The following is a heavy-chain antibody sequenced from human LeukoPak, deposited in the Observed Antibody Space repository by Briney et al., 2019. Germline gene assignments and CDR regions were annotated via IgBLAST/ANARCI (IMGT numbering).Heavy chain of an antibody. CDR3: ARGEAALGYDSRDDYFDY. Sequence: GGSLRLSCAASGFTFSSYSMNWVRQAPGKGLEWASSISSSSSYIYYADSVKGRFTISRDNAKNSLYLQMNSLRAEDTAVYYCARGEAALGYDSRDDYFDYWGQGTLVTVSS. D-gene: IGHD3-22*01. CDR1: GFTFSSYS. V-gene: IGHV3-21*01. J-gene: IGHJ4*02. CDR2: ISSSSSYI.